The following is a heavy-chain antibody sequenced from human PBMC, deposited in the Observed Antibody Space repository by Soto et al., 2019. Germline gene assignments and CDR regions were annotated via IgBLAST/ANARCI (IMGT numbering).Heavy chain of an antibody. CDR2: INHSGST. CDR1: GGSFSGYY. J-gene: IGHJ4*02. V-gene: IGHV4-34*01. CDR3: ARVGDLPSPVDTTYCSGGSCYSFDY. Sequence: SETLSLTCAVYGGSFSGYYWSWIRQPPGKGLEWIGEINHSGSTNYNPSLKSRVTISVDTSKNQFSLKLSSVTAADTAVYYCARVGDLPSPVDTTYCSGGSCYSFDYWGQGTLVTVSS. D-gene: IGHD2-15*01.